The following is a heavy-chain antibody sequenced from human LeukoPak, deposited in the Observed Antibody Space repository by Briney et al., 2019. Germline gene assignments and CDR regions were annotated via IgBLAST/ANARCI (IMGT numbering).Heavy chain of an antibody. CDR1: GFTFSSYW. CDR3: ARSIVVVVAEANWFDP. CDR2: IKQDGSEK. J-gene: IGHJ5*02. V-gene: IGHV3-7*01. Sequence: GGSLRLSCAASGFTFSSYWMSWVRQAPGKGLEWVANIKQDGSEKYYVDSVKGRFTISRDNAKNSLYLQMNSLRAEDTAVYYCARSIVVVVAEANWFDPWGQGTLVTVSS. D-gene: IGHD2-15*01.